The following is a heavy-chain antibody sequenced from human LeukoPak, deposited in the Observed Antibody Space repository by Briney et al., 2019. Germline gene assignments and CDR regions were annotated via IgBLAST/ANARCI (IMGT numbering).Heavy chain of an antibody. CDR3: AKDIGDYLTTDV. D-gene: IGHD4-17*01. CDR2: ISGDGGST. Sequence: GGSLRLSCAASGFTFDDYAMHWLRQAPGKGLEWVSLISGDGGSTYYADSVKGRFTISRDNSKNSLYLQMNSLRTEDTALYYCAKDIGDYLTTDVWGKGTTVTVSS. J-gene: IGHJ6*04. V-gene: IGHV3-43*02. CDR1: GFTFDDYA.